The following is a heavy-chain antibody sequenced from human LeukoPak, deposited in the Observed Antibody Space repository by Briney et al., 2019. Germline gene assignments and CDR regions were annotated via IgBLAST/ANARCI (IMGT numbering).Heavy chain of an antibody. CDR1: GFTFSSYG. CDR2: ISYDGSNK. V-gene: IGHV3-30*18. J-gene: IGHJ1*01. CDR3: AKDGHYDSSGFTLQY. D-gene: IGHD3-22*01. Sequence: GGSLRLSCAASGFTFSSYGMHWVRQAPGKGLEWVAVISYDGSNKYYADSVKGRFTFSRDNSKNTLYLQMNSLRAEDTAVYYCAKDGHYDSSGFTLQYWGQGTLVTVSS.